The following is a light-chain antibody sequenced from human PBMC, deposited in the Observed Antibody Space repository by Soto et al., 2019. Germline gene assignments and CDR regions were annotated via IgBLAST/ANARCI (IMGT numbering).Light chain of an antibody. CDR3: HQRSNWPPFT. CDR1: QSISNF. Sequence: IVLTQSPATLSFSPGEIAALSFRASQSISNFLAWYQQKPGQAPRLLIYDASKRATDIPDRFIGSGSGTDFTLTISSLEPEDFAVYYCHQRSNWPPFTFGGGTKVDIK. CDR2: DAS. J-gene: IGKJ4*01. V-gene: IGKV3-11*01.